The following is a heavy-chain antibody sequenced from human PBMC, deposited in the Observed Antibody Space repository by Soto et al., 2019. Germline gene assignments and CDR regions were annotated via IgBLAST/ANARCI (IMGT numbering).Heavy chain of an antibody. V-gene: IGHV4-30-4*01. Sequence: SETLSLTCTVSGGSISSGDYYWSWIRQPPGKGLEWIGYIYYSGSTYYNPSLKSRVTISVDTSKNQFSLKLSSVTAADTAVYYCARAPRSGYYHTDYWGQGTLVTSPQ. D-gene: IGHD3-22*01. CDR1: GGSISSGDYY. CDR2: IYYSGST. J-gene: IGHJ4*02. CDR3: ARAPRSGYYHTDY.